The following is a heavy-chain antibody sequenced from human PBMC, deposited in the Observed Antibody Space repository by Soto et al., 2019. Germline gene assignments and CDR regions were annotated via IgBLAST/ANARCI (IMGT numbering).Heavy chain of an antibody. V-gene: IGHV4-59*01. CDR1: GGSINYSY. Sequence: SDPLSLTCTVSGGSINYSYWNWIRQPPGKGLEWIGYISYPGSANYNASLKGRLTISVDTSKNQSSLKLSSVTAADTALYYCARVNYGDYYYGMDVWGQGTTVTVS. CDR3: ARVNYGDYYYGMDV. CDR2: ISYPGSA. D-gene: IGHD4-17*01. J-gene: IGHJ6*02.